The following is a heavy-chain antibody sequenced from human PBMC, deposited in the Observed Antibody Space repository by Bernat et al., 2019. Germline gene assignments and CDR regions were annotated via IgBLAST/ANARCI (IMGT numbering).Heavy chain of an antibody. D-gene: IGHD5-18*01. CDR3: ALGIHDAFDI. V-gene: IGHV6-1*01. J-gene: IGHJ3*02. CDR2: TFYRSKWFN. Sequence: QVQLQPSGPGLVKPSQTLSLTCAISGDSVSSNSAAWNWIRQSPSTCLEWLGRTFYRSKWFNDYAASVKSRITVNADTSKNQFSLHLNSVTPEDTAIYYCALGIHDAFDIWGQGTMVTVSS. CDR1: GDSVSSNSAA.